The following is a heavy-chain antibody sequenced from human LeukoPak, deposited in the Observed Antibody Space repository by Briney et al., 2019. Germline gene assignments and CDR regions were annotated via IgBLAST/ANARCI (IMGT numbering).Heavy chain of an antibody. Sequence: SETLSLTCAVYGGSFSGYYWSWIRQPPGKGLEWIGEINHSGSTNHNPSLKSRVTISVDTSKNQFSLKLSSVTAADTAVYYCARGGKSITMIVVVNTHLDYWGQGTLVTVSS. V-gene: IGHV4-34*01. CDR1: GGSFSGYY. CDR3: ARGGKSITMIVVVNTHLDY. J-gene: IGHJ4*02. D-gene: IGHD3-22*01. CDR2: INHSGST.